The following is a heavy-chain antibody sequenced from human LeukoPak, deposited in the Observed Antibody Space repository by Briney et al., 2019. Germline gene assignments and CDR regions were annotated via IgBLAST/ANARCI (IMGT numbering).Heavy chain of an antibody. CDR3: ARDYMVTDYYYYMDV. J-gene: IGHJ6*03. CDR2: INPNSGGT. D-gene: IGHD5-18*01. V-gene: IGHV1-2*04. Sequence: ASVKVSCKASGYTFTGYYMHWVRQAPGQGLEWMGWINPNSGGTNYAQKFQGWVTMTRDTSISTAYMELSRLRSDDTAVYYCARDYMVTDYYYYMDVWGKGTTVTVSS. CDR1: GYTFTGYY.